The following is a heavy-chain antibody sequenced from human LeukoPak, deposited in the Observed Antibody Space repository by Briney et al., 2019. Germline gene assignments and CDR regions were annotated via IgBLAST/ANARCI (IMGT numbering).Heavy chain of an antibody. CDR2: FDPEDGES. J-gene: IGHJ4*02. CDR3: ATADKWEPLDY. D-gene: IGHD1-26*01. CDR1: GVSLSATS. V-gene: IGHV1-24*01. Sequence: ASVKVSCKVSGVSLSATSIHWVRQAPGQRLEWMGGFDPEDGESIFAQSFQGRFSMTEDTSTDTAYMELRSLRLEDTAVYYCATADKWEPLDYWGQGALVTVSS.